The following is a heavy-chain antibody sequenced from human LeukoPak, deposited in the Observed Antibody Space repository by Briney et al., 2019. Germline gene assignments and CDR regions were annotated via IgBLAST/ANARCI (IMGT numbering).Heavy chain of an antibody. V-gene: IGHV3-30*18. Sequence: GGSLRLSCAASGFTFSSYGMYWVRQAPGKGLEWVAVISYDGSNKYYADSVKGRFTISRDNSQNTLYVQMNSLRAGDTAVYYCAKASREKQLVSSNYYMDVWGKGTTVTVSS. CDR2: ISYDGSNK. D-gene: IGHD6-6*01. CDR1: GFTFSSYG. CDR3: AKASREKQLVSSNYYMDV. J-gene: IGHJ6*03.